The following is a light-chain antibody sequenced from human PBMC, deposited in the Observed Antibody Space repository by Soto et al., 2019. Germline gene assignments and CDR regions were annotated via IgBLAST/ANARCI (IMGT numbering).Light chain of an antibody. CDR3: QQYGSSGT. J-gene: IGKJ1*01. CDR1: QSVSSN. V-gene: IGKV3D-15*03. CDR2: GAS. Sequence: EIVMPQSPATLSVSPGERATLSCRASQSVSSNLAWYQQKPGQAPRLLIYGASNRATGIPARFSGSGSGTDFTLTISILEPEDFAVYYCQQYGSSGTFGQGTKVDI.